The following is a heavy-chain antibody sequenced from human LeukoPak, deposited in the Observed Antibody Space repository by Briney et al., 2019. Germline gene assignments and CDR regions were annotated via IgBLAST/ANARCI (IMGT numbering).Heavy chain of an antibody. CDR1: GGSISSYY. CDR2: IYYSGST. D-gene: IGHD3-22*01. Sequence: PSETLSLTCPVYGGSISSYYWNWIRQPPGKGLEWIGYIYYSGSTNYNPSLKSRVTTSVDTSKNQFSLKLSSVTAADTAVYYCARERLGYYDRSGLDYWGQGTLVTVSS. CDR3: ARERLGYYDRSGLDY. V-gene: IGHV4-59*01. J-gene: IGHJ4*02.